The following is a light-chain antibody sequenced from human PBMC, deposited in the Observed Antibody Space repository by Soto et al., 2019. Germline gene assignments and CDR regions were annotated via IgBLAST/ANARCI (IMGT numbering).Light chain of an antibody. Sequence: EMVLTQSPGTLSLSPGERATLSCRASESISNSYLAWYQQKPGQAPRVLIYVASTRATGIPARFSGSGSGTDFTLSISRVEPEDFAVYYCQQYGTSPWTFGQGTKVEIK. CDR3: QQYGTSPWT. J-gene: IGKJ1*01. CDR1: ESISNSY. CDR2: VAS. V-gene: IGKV3-20*01.